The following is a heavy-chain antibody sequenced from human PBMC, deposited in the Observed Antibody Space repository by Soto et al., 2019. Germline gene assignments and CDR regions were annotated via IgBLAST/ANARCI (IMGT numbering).Heavy chain of an antibody. CDR1: GGSFSGYC. D-gene: IGHD6-13*01. V-gene: IGHV4-34*01. J-gene: IGHJ3*02. CDR2: INHSGST. CDR3: ARPTGIAAAGTIGSAFDI. Sequence: QVQLQQWGAGLLKPSETLSLTCAVYGGSFSGYCWSWIRQPPGKGLEWIGEINHSGSTNYNPSLKSRVTISVDTSKNQFSLKLSSVTAADTAVYYCARPTGIAAAGTIGSAFDIWGQGTMVTVSS.